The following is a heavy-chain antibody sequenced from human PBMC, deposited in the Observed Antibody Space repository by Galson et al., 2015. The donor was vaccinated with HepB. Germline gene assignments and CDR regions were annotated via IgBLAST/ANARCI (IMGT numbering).Heavy chain of an antibody. J-gene: IGHJ6*02. Sequence: SVKVSCKASGYTFTSYGISWVRQAPGQGLEWMGWISAYNGNTNYAQKLQGRVTMTTDTSTSTAYMELRSLRSDDTAVYYCARDWFRQLAYYYYGMDVWGQGTTVTVSS. V-gene: IGHV1-18*04. CDR2: ISAYNGNT. CDR1: GYTFTSYG. D-gene: IGHD6-6*01. CDR3: ARDWFRQLAYYYYGMDV.